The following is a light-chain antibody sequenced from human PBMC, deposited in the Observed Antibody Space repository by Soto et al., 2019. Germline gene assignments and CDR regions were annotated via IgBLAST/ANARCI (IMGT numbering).Light chain of an antibody. V-gene: IGKV1-39*01. Sequence: DIQMSQSPSSLSASVGDRVNITCRASQSISSYLHWYQQTPGKAPKLLIYASSSLQSGVPSRFSGSGSGTDFTITISSLQTEDFATYYCQQTDSTPFTFGPGTKVDIK. CDR3: QQTDSTPFT. J-gene: IGKJ3*01. CDR2: ASS. CDR1: QSISSY.